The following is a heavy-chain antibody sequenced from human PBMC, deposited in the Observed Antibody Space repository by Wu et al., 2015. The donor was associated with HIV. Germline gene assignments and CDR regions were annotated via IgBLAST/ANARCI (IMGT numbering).Heavy chain of an antibody. J-gene: IGHJ6*03. CDR1: GYTFTSYG. Sequence: QVQLVQSGAEVKKPGASVKVSCKASGYTFTSYGISWVRQAPGQGLEWMGWISAYNGNTNYAQKLQGRVTMTTDTSTSTAYMELRSLRSDDTAVYYCARGGGSTMVRGVIVKTYYYYYYMDVWARDHGHRLL. CDR2: ISAYNGNT. V-gene: IGHV1-18*01. CDR3: ARGGGSTMVRGVIVKTYYYYYYMDV. D-gene: IGHD3-10*01.